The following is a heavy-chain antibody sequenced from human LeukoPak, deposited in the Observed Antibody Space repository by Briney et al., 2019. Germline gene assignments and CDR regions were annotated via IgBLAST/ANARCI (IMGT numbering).Heavy chain of an antibody. CDR1: GYTFINFW. CDR2: IHPGDSET. Sequence: GESLKISCKGSGYTFINFWIVWVRQMPGKVLEWVGTIHPGDSETIYSPSFQGQVTISADKSINTAYLQWSDLKASDTAIYYCSRAYQQWMSPGILGYWGRGSLVTVSS. CDR3: SRAYQQWMSPGILGY. J-gene: IGHJ4*02. V-gene: IGHV5-51*01. D-gene: IGHD6-19*01.